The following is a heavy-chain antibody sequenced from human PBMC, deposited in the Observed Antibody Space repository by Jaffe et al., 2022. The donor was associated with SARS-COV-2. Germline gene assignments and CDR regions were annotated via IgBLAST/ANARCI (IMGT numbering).Heavy chain of an antibody. D-gene: IGHD5-18*01. CDR1: GFTFSSYG. CDR2: IWYDGSNK. CDR3: AREGIPQYSYGYSYYYYGMDV. Sequence: QVQLVESGGGVVQPGRSLRLSCAASGFTFSSYGMHWVRQAPGKGLEWVAVIWYDGSNKYYADSVKGRFTISRDNSKNTLYLQMNSLRAEDTAVYYCAREGIPQYSYGYSYYYYGMDVWGQGTTVTVSS. J-gene: IGHJ6*02. V-gene: IGHV3-33*01.